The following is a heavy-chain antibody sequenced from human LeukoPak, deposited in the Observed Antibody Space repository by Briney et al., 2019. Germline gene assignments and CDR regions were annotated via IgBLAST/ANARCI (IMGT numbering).Heavy chain of an antibody. CDR1: GFTFSNAW. D-gene: IGHD1-26*01. CDR2: IKSKTDGGTT. J-gene: IGHJ4*02. V-gene: IGHV3-15*01. CDR3: TTDLWELLHDY. Sequence: GGSLRLSCAASGFTFSNAWMSWVRRAPGKGLEWVGRIKSKTDGGTTDYAAPVKGRFTISRDDSKNTLYLQMNSLKTEDTAVYYCTTDLWELLHDYWGQGTLVTVSS.